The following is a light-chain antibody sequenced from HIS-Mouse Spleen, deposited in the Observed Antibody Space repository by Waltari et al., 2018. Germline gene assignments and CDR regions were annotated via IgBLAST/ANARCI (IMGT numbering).Light chain of an antibody. J-gene: IGLJ2*01. CDR2: EDS. CDR3: YSTDSSGNHRV. V-gene: IGLV3-10*01. Sequence: SYELTQPPSVSVSPGQTARIPCSGDALPTKYAYWYQQKSGQAPVLVIYEDSKRPYGIPERVSGSSSGTMATLTISGAQVEDEADYYCYSTDSSGNHRVFGGGTKLTVL. CDR1: ALPTKY.